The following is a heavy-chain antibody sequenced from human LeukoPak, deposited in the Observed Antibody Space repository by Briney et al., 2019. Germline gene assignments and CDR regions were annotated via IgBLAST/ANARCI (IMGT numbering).Heavy chain of an antibody. CDR1: GFTFSDYY. CDR2: ISSSGSTI. Sequence: GGSLRLSCAASGFTFSDYYMSWIRQAPGKGLEWVSYISSSGSTIYYADSVKGRFTISRDNAKNSLYLQMNSLRAEDMALYYCAKGYYGGIPWYFDYWGQGTLVTVSS. J-gene: IGHJ4*02. CDR3: AKGYYGGIPWYFDY. D-gene: IGHD4-23*01. V-gene: IGHV3-11*01.